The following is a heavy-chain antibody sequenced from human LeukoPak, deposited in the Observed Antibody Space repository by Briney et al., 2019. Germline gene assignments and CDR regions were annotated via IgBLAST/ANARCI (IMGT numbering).Heavy chain of an antibody. CDR2: ICGSGGCT. J-gene: IGHJ4*02. V-gene: IGHV3-23*01. CDR1: GFTFNTYA. CDR3: AKTTVGYSSGRYPGWPADC. D-gene: IGHD6-19*01. Sequence: GGSLRLSCAASGFTFNTYAIYWLRQAPGKGREWVSCICGSGGCTYYADSVKGRFTISRDNSKNTVYLQMNSLTADDTAVYYCAKTTVGYSSGRYPGWPADCWGQGTLGTVSP.